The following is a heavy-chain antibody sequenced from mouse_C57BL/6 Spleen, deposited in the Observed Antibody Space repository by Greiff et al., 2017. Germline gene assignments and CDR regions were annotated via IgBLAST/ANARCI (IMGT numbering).Heavy chain of an antibody. D-gene: IGHD1-1*01. V-gene: IGHV1-55*01. CDR2: IYPGSGST. CDR3: ARGVTTVVAPFDY. J-gene: IGHJ2*01. CDR1: GYTFTSYW. Sequence: QVQLKQSGAELVKPGASVKMSCKASGYTFTSYWITWVKQRPGQGLEWIGDIYPGSGSTNYNEKFKSKATLTVDTSSSTAYMQLSSLTSEDSAVYYCARGVTTVVAPFDYWGQGTTLTVSS.